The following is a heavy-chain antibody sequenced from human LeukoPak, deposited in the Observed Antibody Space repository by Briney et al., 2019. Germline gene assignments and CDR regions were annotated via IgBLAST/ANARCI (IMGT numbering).Heavy chain of an antibody. Sequence: PSETLSLTCTVAGGSISSYYWSWIRQPAGKGQEWIGRVYISGTTNYNPSLKSRITMSLDTSKNQLSLKLSSVTAADTAVYYCARDEAGSGYIDYWGQGTLVTVSS. CDR3: ARDEAGSGYIDY. J-gene: IGHJ4*02. D-gene: IGHD3-22*01. CDR2: VYISGTT. CDR1: GGSISSYY. V-gene: IGHV4-4*07.